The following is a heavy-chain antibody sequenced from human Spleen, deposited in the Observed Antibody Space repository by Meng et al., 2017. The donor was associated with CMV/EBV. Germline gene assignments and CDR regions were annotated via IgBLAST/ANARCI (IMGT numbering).Heavy chain of an antibody. CDR1: GFTFSDYY. D-gene: IGHD4-11*01. CDR2: ISTSGNTI. CDR3: TKDTSITTRYYYGMDV. V-gene: IGHV3-11*01. J-gene: IGHJ6*02. Sequence: GESLKISCAASGFTFSDYYMSWIRQAPGKGLEWVSYISTSGNTIYYADSVRGRFTISRDNAKNPLYLQMNALRAEDTAVYYCTKDTSITTRYYYGMDVWGQGTPVTVSS.